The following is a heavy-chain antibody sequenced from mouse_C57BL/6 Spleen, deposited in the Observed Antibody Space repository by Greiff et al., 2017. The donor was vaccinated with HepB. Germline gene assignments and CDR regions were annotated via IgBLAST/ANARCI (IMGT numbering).Heavy chain of an antibody. CDR2: IDPETGGT. V-gene: IGHV1-15*01. CDR3: TRRGYDGYIDY. D-gene: IGHD2-3*01. J-gene: IGHJ2*01. Sequence: VKLQESGAELVRPGASVTLSCKASGYTFTDYEMHWVKQTPVHGLEWIGAIDPETGGTAYNQKFKGKAILTADKSSSTAYMELRSLTSEDSAVYYCTRRGYDGYIDYWGQGTTLTVSS. CDR1: GYTFTDYE.